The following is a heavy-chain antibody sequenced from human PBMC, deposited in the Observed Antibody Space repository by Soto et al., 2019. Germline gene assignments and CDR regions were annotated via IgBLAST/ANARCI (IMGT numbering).Heavy chain of an antibody. CDR3: ATRDDYGDYSLAFVDY. Sequence: QVQLVESGGGVVQPGRSLRLSCAASGFTFSSYGMHWVRQAPGKGLEWVAVISYDGSNKYYADSVKGRFTISRDNSKNTLYLQMNSLRAEDTAVYYWATRDDYGDYSLAFVDYWGQGTLVTVSS. D-gene: IGHD4-17*01. J-gene: IGHJ4*02. V-gene: IGHV3-30*03. CDR2: ISYDGSNK. CDR1: GFTFSSYG.